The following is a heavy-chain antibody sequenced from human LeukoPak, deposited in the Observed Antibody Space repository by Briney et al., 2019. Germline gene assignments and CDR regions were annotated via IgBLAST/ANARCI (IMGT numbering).Heavy chain of an antibody. CDR2: ISSSGAVT. J-gene: IGHJ5*02. CDR1: GYTFTDHY. CDR3: ARDREVNWFDP. D-gene: IGHD1-26*01. Sequence: PGGSLRLSCAASGYTFTDHYMTWIRQAPGKGLEWVSYISSSGAVTYYSDSVKGRFTISRDNAKNSLYLQMTNIRVEDTAVYYCARDREVNWFDPWGQGTLVTVSS. V-gene: IGHV3-11*04.